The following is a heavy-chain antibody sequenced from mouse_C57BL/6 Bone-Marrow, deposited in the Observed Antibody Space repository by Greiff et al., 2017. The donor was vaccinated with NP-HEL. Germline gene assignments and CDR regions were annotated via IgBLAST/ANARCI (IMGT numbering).Heavy chain of an antibody. CDR3: ARYGYYYGSSYVGYFDY. Sequence: QVLLQQPGAELVKPGASVKMSCKASGYTFTSYWITWVKQRPGQGLEWIGDIYPGSGSTNYNEKLKSKATLTVDTSSSTAYMQLSSLTSEDSAVYYCARYGYYYGSSYVGYFDYWGQGTTLTVSS. CDR1: GYTFTSYW. J-gene: IGHJ2*01. V-gene: IGHV1-55*01. CDR2: IYPGSGST. D-gene: IGHD1-1*01.